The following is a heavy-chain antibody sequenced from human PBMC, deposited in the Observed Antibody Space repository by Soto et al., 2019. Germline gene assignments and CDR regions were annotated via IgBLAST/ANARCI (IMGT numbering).Heavy chain of an antibody. CDR3: ARESSSGRRDRIDY. Sequence: QVKLVESGGGVVQPGRSLRLSCAASGFTFSNHGMHWVRQAPGKGLEWVTVIWYDGTNRFYADSVKGRFTISRDISENTVFLQMKSLRAEDTAVYYWARESSSGRRDRIDYWGQGTLVTVSS. CDR1: GFTFSNHG. J-gene: IGHJ4*02. D-gene: IGHD6-19*01. V-gene: IGHV3-33*01. CDR2: IWYDGTNR.